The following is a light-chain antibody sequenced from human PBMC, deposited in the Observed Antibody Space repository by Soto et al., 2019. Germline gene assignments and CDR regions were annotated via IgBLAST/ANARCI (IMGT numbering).Light chain of an antibody. CDR2: AAS. CDR3: QQSYTTHTIT. J-gene: IGKJ5*01. CDR1: QSISTY. V-gene: IGKV1-39*01. Sequence: DIQMTHSPSSLSASIGDRVTITFRSSQSISTYLNWYQQKPGKAPNLLIFAASTLQSGVPSTFGGSGSGTDFTLTISDLKTQDFANYYCQQSYTTHTITFGLGTRLEIK.